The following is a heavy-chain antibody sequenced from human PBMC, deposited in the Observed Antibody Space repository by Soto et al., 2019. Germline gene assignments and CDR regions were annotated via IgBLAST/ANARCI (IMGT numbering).Heavy chain of an antibody. J-gene: IGHJ4*02. D-gene: IGHD4-17*01. V-gene: IGHV1-2*02. Sequence: ASVKFSCMASGYTFTGNYMHWVRQAPGQGLEWMGWINPNSGGTNYAQRFQGRVTMTRDTSISTAYMELSRLRSDDTAVYYRARAGGSGDYVDYWGQGTLVTVSS. CDR1: GYTFTGNY. CDR3: ARAGGSGDYVDY. CDR2: INPNSGGT.